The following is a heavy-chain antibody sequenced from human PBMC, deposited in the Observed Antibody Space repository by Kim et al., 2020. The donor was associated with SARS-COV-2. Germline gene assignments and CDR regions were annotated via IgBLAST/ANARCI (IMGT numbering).Heavy chain of an antibody. CDR3: ARDRRPYYDIPVSEGMDV. D-gene: IGHD3-9*01. CDR2: IYYSGST. V-gene: IGHV4-59*13. CDR1: GGSISSYY. J-gene: IGHJ6*02. Sequence: SETLSLTCTVSGGSISSYYWSWIRQPPGKGLEWIGYIYYSGSTNYNPSLKSRVTISVDTSKNQFSLKLSSVTAADTAVYYCARDRRPYYDIPVSEGMDVWGQGTTVTVSS.